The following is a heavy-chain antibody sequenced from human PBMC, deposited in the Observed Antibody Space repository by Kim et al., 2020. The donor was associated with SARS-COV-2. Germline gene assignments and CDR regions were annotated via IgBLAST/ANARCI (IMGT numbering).Heavy chain of an antibody. CDR1: GYTFTSYY. Sequence: ASVKVYCKASGYTFTSYYMHWVRQAPGQGLEWMGIINPSGGSTSYAQKFQGRVTMTRDTSTSTVYMELSSLRSEDTAVYYCARDRGRVVVTAPGSFDYWGQGTLVTVSS. J-gene: IGHJ4*02. CDR3: ARDRGRVVVTAPGSFDY. D-gene: IGHD2-21*02. CDR2: INPSGGST. V-gene: IGHV1-46*01.